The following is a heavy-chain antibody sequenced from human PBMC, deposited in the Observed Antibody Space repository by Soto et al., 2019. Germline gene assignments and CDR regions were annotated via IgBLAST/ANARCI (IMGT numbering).Heavy chain of an antibody. Sequence: QVHLVESGGGVVQPGQSLRLSCAASGFTFSTYAMHWLRQAPGKGLEWVAIISYDSTNKFYGDSVKGRFTISRDNSKNTLYLQMNSLRPEDTAVYYCAKTGPGGRCSGTCYPDYWGQGTLVTVSS. CDR1: GFTFSTYA. CDR2: ISYDSTNK. V-gene: IGHV3-30*18. J-gene: IGHJ4*02. D-gene: IGHD2-15*01. CDR3: AKTGPGGRCSGTCYPDY.